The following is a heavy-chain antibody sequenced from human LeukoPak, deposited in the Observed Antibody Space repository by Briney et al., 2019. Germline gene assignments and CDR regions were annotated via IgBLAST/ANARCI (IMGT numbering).Heavy chain of an antibody. J-gene: IGHJ4*02. CDR2: IKQDGSEK. V-gene: IGHV3-7*01. CDR1: GFTFSNYW. D-gene: IGHD6-6*01. Sequence: PGGSLRLSCAASGFTFSNYWMSWVRQAPGEGLEWVANIKQDGSEKDYVDSLKGRFTISRDNAKNSVDLQMNSLRAEDTAFYYCARIGYSSSSWDYWGQGTLVTVSS. CDR3: ARIGYSSSSWDY.